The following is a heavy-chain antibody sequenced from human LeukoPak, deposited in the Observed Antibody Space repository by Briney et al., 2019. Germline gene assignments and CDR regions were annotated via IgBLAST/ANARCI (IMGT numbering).Heavy chain of an antibody. CDR2: ISWNSGSI. CDR1: GFTFGDYA. J-gene: IGHJ4*02. Sequence: PGRSLRLSCAASGFTFGDYAMHWVRQAPGKGLEWVAGISWNSGSIYYADSVKGRFTISRDNAKNSLYLQMNSLRAEDTALYYCAKDTGYSGYVIVDYWGQGTLVTVSS. V-gene: IGHV3-9*01. CDR3: AKDTGYSGYVIVDY. D-gene: IGHD5-12*01.